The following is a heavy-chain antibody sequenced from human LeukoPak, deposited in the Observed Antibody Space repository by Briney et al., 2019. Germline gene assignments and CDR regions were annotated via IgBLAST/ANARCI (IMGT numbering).Heavy chain of an antibody. V-gene: IGHV3-48*03. J-gene: IGHJ4*02. D-gene: IGHD1-26*01. CDR3: ARDRGSRYYFDY. CDR2: ISSSGSTI. Sequence: GGSLRLSCAASGFTFSSYGMNWVRQAPGKGLEWASYISSSGSTIYYADSVKGRFTISRDNAKNSLYLQMNSLRAEDTAVYYCARDRGSRYYFDYWGQGTLVTVSS. CDR1: GFTFSSYG.